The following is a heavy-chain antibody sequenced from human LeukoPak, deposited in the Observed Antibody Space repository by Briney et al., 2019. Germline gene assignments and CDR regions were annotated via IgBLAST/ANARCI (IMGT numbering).Heavy chain of an antibody. Sequence: SETLSLTCAVYGGSFSGYYWSWIRQPPGKGLEWIGEIDHSEITKYNPSLKSRVTISLDTSKNQFSLNPTSVTAADTAVYYCTRSGYYRSWFDPWGRGTLVIVSS. CDR1: GGSFSGYY. CDR3: TRSGYYRSWFDP. CDR2: IDHSEIT. D-gene: IGHD3-3*01. V-gene: IGHV4-34*01. J-gene: IGHJ5*02.